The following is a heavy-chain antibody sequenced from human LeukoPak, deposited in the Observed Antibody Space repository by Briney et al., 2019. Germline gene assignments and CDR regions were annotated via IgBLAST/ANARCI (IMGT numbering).Heavy chain of an antibody. Sequence: ASVKVSFKASGYTFTGYYMHWVRQAPGQGLEWMGWINPNSGGTNYAQKFQGRVTMTRDTSISTAYMELSRLRSDDTAVYYCARGYCSGGSCVLDYYYYMDVWGKGTTVTVSS. CDR1: GYTFTGYY. CDR2: INPNSGGT. D-gene: IGHD2-15*01. CDR3: ARGYCSGGSCVLDYYYYMDV. J-gene: IGHJ6*03. V-gene: IGHV1-2*02.